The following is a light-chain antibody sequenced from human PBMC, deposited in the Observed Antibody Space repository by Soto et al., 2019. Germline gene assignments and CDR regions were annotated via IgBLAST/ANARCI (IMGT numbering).Light chain of an antibody. CDR2: EGN. CDR3: CSYAGNTNYV. J-gene: IGLJ1*01. V-gene: IGLV2-23*01. CDR1: SSDVGNYNL. Sequence: SALTQPASVSGSPGQSITISCTGTSSDVGNYNLVSWYQQRPGKAPKVMIYEGNKRPSGVSNRFSGSKSGVTASLTISGLQAEDEADYYCCSYAGNTNYVFGTGTKVTVL.